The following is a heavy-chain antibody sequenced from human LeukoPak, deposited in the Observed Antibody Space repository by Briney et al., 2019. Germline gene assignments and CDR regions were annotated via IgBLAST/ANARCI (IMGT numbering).Heavy chain of an antibody. CDR3: ARALADGHNFPPFDY. CDR1: GFIFSTYA. CDR2: ISGSGGNT. J-gene: IGHJ4*02. V-gene: IGHV3-23*01. Sequence: GGSLRLSCAASGFIFSTYAMSWVRQAPGKGLEWVSVISGSGGNTYYADSVKGRFTISRDSSKNTLYLQMNSLKAEDTAVYFCARALADGHNFPPFDYWGQGTLVTVSS. D-gene: IGHD5-24*01.